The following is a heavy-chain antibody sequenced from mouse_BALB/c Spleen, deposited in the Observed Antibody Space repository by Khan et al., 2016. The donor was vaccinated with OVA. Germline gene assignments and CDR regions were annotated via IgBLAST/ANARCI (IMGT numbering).Heavy chain of an antibody. CDR3: ARRGLRWDFAY. CDR1: GYTFINYW. Sequence: QVQLKQSGAELAKPGASVKMSCKASGYTFINYWILWIKQRPGQGLEWIGYINPSTGYTEYNQNFKDKATLTAAKSSSTAYMQLSSLTSEDSTVYYCARRGLRWDFAYWGQGTTLTVSS. D-gene: IGHD1-1*01. J-gene: IGHJ2*01. V-gene: IGHV1-7*01. CDR2: INPSTGYT.